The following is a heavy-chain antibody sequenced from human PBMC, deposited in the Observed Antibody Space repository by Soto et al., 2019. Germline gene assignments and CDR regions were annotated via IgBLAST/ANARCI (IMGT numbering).Heavy chain of an antibody. CDR1: GGTFSNYA. J-gene: IGHJ4*02. D-gene: IGHD5-12*01. Sequence: ASVKVSCKASGGTFSNYAINWVRQAPGQGLEWMGGIIPLFGTANYAQKFQGRVTITADESTSTAYLDLSSLRSEDTAVYYCARPVEMATISRSYLFYWGQGTLVTVSS. V-gene: IGHV1-69*13. CDR3: ARPVEMATISRSYLFY. CDR2: IIPLFGTA.